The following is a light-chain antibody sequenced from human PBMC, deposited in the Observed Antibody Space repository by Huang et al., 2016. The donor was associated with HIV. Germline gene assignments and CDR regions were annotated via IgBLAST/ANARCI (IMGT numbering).Light chain of an antibody. CDR3: QQRVNGLT. CDR2: DAS. J-gene: IGKJ4*01. CDR1: PNINTH. Sequence: EIVLTQSPATLSFFPGQRVSLSCRASPNINTHLAWYQQRPGQPPSLLIYDASSRVPGVAARFSGSGSGTDFTLTISSLESEDFATYYCQQRVNGLTFGGGTKV. V-gene: IGKV3-11*01.